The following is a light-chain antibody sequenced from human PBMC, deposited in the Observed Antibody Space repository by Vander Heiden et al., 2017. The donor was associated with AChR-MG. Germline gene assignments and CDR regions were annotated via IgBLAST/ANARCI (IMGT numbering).Light chain of an antibody. CDR2: AAS. J-gene: IGKJ1*01. Sequence: DIQMTQSPSSLSASVGDRVTITCRASQSISSYLNWYQQKPGKAPKLLIYAASSLQSRVRSRVSGRESRTDFSLTNSDQQAEDFATYCCQQSYRTFGQGTKVEIK. CDR1: QSISSY. CDR3: QQSYRT. V-gene: IGKV1-39*01.